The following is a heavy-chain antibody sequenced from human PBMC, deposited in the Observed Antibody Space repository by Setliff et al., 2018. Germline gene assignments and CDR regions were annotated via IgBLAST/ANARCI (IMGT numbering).Heavy chain of an antibody. D-gene: IGHD6-13*01. V-gene: IGHV1-46*01. CDR2: IHTGGGSA. CDR1: GYSFTGYY. CDR3: ARGGMAAAGRKGLVEY. Sequence: ASVKVSCKTSGYSFTGYYMHWVRQAPGQGLEWMGIIHTGGGSASYAQKFQGRVTMTSDTSTSTVYMEVNSVTSDDTAIYYCARGGMAAAGRKGLVEYWGQGTVVTVSS. J-gene: IGHJ4*02.